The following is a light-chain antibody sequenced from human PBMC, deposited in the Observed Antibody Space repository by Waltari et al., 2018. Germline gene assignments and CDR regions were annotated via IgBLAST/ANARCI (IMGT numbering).Light chain of an antibody. V-gene: IGKV3-15*01. CDR1: QSVSSN. CDR2: GAS. CDR3: QQYNNWPPGK. J-gene: IGKJ1*01. Sequence: EIVMTQSPATLPVSPGERATLSCRASQSVSSNLACYQQKPGQAPRLLIYGASTRATGIPARFSGSGSGTEFTLTISSLQSEDFAVYYCQQYNNWPPGKFGQGTKVEIK.